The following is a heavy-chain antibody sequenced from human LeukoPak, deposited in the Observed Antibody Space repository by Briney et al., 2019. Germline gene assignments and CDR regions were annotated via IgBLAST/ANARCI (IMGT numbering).Heavy chain of an antibody. CDR3: ARDKAPRAPDAFDI. V-gene: IGHV1-69*05. J-gene: IGHJ3*02. Sequence: ASVKVSCKASGGTFSSYAISWVRQAPGQGLEWMGRIIPIFGTANYEQKFQGRVTITTDESKSTAYMELSSLRSEDTAVYYCARDKAPRAPDAFDIWGQGTMVTVSS. CDR1: GGTFSSYA. CDR2: IIPIFGTA.